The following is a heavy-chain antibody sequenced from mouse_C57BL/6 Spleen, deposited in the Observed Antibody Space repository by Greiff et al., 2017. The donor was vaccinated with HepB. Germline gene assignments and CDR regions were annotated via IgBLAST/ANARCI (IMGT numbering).Heavy chain of an antibody. CDR3: ARGDGSSLAWFAY. D-gene: IGHD1-1*01. CDR2: IHPNSGST. J-gene: IGHJ3*01. CDR1: GYTFTSYW. Sequence: QVQLQQPGAELVKPGASVKLSCKASGYTFTSYWMHWVKQRPGQGLEWIGMIHPNSGSTNYNEKVKSKATLTVDKSSSSAYMQLSSLTSEESAVYYCARGDGSSLAWFAYWGQGTLVTVSA. V-gene: IGHV1-64*01.